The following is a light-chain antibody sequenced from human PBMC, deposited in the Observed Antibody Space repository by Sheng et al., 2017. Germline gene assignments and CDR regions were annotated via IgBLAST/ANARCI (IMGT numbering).Light chain of an antibody. CDR3: QQYGTSTGT. V-gene: IGKV3-20*01. Sequence: LVLTQSPGSLSLSPGGERATLSCRASQSVSSVHLAWYKQXPGQAPKLLIYGASRRATGIPDRFSGSGSGTDFTLTISRLEPEDFAIYYCQQYGTSTGTFGQGTKLEIK. J-gene: IGKJ2*01. CDR2: GAS. CDR1: QSVSSVH.